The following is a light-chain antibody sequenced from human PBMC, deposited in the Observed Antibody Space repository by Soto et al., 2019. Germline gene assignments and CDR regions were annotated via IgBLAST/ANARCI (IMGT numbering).Light chain of an antibody. CDR2: EVT. Sequence: QSALTQPPSASGSPGQSVTISCTGTSSDVGGYNLVSWYQQHPGKVPKPVIYEVTKRPSGVPDRFSGSKSGNTASLTVSGLLPDDEADYYCSSFGGGNKVLFGGGTKLTVL. CDR1: SSDVGGYNL. J-gene: IGLJ3*02. V-gene: IGLV2-8*01. CDR3: SSFGGGNKVL.